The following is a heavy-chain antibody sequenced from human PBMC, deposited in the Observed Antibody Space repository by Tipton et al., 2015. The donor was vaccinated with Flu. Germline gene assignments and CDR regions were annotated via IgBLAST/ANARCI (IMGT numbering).Heavy chain of an antibody. Sequence: GLVKPSETLSLTCDVSGYSISRGYYWGWIRQPPGKGLEWIGSIYQSGSTYYNPSLKSRVTISVDTSKNQFSLKLSSVTAADTAVYYCARQGAYCSGGTCSPTGHFHHWGQGTLVTASS. D-gene: IGHD2-15*01. V-gene: IGHV4-38-2*01. J-gene: IGHJ1*01. CDR1: GYSISRGYY. CDR2: IYQSGST. CDR3: ARQGAYCSGGTCSPTGHFHH.